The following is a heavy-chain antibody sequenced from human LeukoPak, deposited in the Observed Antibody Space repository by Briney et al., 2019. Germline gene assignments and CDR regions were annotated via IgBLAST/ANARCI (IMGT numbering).Heavy chain of an antibody. V-gene: IGHV1-69*04. CDR3: ATTNDGGGYQWGDFFDF. D-gene: IGHD3-22*01. CDR1: GGTSNSHA. Sequence: GASVKVSCKASGGTSNSHAISWVRQAPGQGLEWMGRITPNLGTTNRAQNFQDRVTLTADKSTNTAYVELTSLTSDDTAVYYCATTNDGGGYQWGDFFDFWGQGTLVTVSS. CDR2: ITPNLGTT. J-gene: IGHJ4*02.